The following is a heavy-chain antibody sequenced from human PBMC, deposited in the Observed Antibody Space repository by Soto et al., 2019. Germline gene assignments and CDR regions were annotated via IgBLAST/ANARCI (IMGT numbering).Heavy chain of an antibody. CDR3: ARIGYCSGGSCYSHAFDI. D-gene: IGHD2-15*01. J-gene: IGHJ3*02. Sequence: PSETLSLTCAVYGGSFSGYYWSWIRQPPGKGLEWIGEINHSGSTNYNPSLKSRVTISVDTSKNQFSLKLSSVTAADTAVYYCARIGYCSGGSCYSHAFDIWGQGTMVTVSS. V-gene: IGHV4-34*01. CDR1: GGSFSGYY. CDR2: INHSGST.